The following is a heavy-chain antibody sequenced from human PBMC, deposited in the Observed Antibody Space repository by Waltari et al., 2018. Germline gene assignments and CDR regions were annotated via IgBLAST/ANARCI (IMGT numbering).Heavy chain of an antibody. Sequence: QVQLQESGPVLVKSSETMSLTCTFSGGPISTYYWSWIRQPPGKGLEWIGYFYNSGSTNYNPSLKSRVTMSVDPSKNLFSLKLSSVTAADTAVYYCARDREHSYGKYFDYWGQGILVTVSS. CDR3: ARDREHSYGKYFDY. V-gene: IGHV4-59*01. CDR2: FYNSGST. D-gene: IGHD5-18*01. CDR1: GGPISTYY. J-gene: IGHJ4*02.